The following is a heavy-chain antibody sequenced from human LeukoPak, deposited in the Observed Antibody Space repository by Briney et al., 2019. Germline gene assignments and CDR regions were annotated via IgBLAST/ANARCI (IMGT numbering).Heavy chain of an antibody. J-gene: IGHJ5*02. CDR2: ISSSGSTI. D-gene: IGHD3-3*01. CDR3: ARDRRRTGNRLTLEWSLYNWFDP. Sequence: PGGSLRLSCAASGFTFSDYYMSWIRQAPGKGLEWVSYISSSGSTIYYADSVKGRFTISRDNAKNSLYLQMNSLRAEDTAVYYCARDRRRTGNRLTLEWSLYNWFDPWGQGTLVTVSS. CDR1: GFTFSDYY. V-gene: IGHV3-11*01.